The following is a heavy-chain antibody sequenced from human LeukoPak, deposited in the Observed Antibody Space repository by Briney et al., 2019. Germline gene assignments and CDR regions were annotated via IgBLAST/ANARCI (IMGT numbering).Heavy chain of an antibody. J-gene: IGHJ4*02. CDR3: ARVSGWSNPFDY. CDR2: INPNSGGT. V-gene: IGHV1-2*02. Sequence: GASVKVSCKASGYTFTGYYRHWVRQAPGQGLEWMGWINPNSGGTNYAQKFQGRVTMTRDTSISTAYMELSRLRSDDTAVYYCARVSGWSNPFDYWGQGTLVTVSS. D-gene: IGHD6-19*01. CDR1: GYTFTGYY.